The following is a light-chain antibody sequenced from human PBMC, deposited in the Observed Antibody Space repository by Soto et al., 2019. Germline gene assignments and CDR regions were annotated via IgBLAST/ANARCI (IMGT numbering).Light chain of an antibody. Sequence: VMAQSPVALSLSPGERVTISYRPSQSVRNSYLAWYQQKPGQAPRLLISGASSRATGIPDRFTGSGSGTEFTLTISSLEPEDFAVYYCQQYDSSPRTFGQGTQVDIK. CDR3: QQYDSSPRT. CDR1: QSVRNSY. J-gene: IGKJ1*01. CDR2: GAS. V-gene: IGKV3-20*01.